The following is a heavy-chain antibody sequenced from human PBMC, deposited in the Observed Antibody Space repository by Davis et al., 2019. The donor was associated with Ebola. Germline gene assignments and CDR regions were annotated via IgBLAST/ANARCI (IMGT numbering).Heavy chain of an antibody. Sequence: AASVKVSCKASGYTFTSYGISWVRQAPGQGLEWMGWISAYNGNTNYAQKLQGRVTMTTDTSASTAYVELSNLRPEDTSIYYCARGDDGDCYSSGTDWGQGTLVTVSS. D-gene: IGHD2-21*02. CDR3: ARGDDGDCYSSGTD. V-gene: IGHV1-18*01. J-gene: IGHJ4*02. CDR2: ISAYNGNT. CDR1: GYTFTSYG.